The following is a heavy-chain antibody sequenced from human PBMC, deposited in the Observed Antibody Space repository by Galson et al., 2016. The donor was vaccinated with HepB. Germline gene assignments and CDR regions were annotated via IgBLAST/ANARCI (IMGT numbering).Heavy chain of an antibody. D-gene: IGHD3-3*01. J-gene: IGHJ4*02. CDR2: VYQNGNT. Sequence: ETLSLTCAVSGASISSTDWWSWVRQPPGKGLEWIGEVYQNGNTNYKPSLKSRVTISVDKSKNQFSLRLSSVTAADAAVYYCARFWNGNYFDYWGQGTLVTVSS. CDR1: GASISSTDW. CDR3: ARFWNGNYFDY. V-gene: IGHV4-4*02.